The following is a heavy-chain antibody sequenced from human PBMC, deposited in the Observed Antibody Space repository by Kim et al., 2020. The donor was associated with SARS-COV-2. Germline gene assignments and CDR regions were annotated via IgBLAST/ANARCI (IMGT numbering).Heavy chain of an antibody. V-gene: IGHV4-34*01. J-gene: IGHJ4*01. Sequence: SETLSLTCAVYGGSFSGYYWSWIRQPPGKGLEWLGEINHSGSTNYNPSLKSRVTISVDTSKNQFSLTLSSVPAADTAVYYCARAGRQWLVRPFFYFFDY. CDR2: INHSGST. D-gene: IGHD6-19*01. CDR1: GGSFSGYY. CDR3: ARAGRQWLVRPFFYFFDY.